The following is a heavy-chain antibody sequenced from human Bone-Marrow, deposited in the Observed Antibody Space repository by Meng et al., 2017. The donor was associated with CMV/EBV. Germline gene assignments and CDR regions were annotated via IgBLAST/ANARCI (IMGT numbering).Heavy chain of an antibody. CDR2: IYTSGST. D-gene: IGHD3-3*01. Sequence: SETLSLTCTVSGGSISSYYWSWIRQPAGKGLEWIGRIYTSGSTNYNPSLKSRVTMSVDTSKNQFPLKLSSVTAADTAVYYCARTPYDFWSVIPDSYFDYWGQGTLVTVSS. V-gene: IGHV4-4*07. CDR3: ARTPYDFWSVIPDSYFDY. CDR1: GGSISSYY. J-gene: IGHJ4*02.